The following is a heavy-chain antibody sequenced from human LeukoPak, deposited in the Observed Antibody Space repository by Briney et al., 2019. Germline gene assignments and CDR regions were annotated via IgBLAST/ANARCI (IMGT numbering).Heavy chain of an antibody. CDR2: ISWNSDNI. CDR3: ARAST. V-gene: IGHV3-9*01. CDR1: GFTFDDYA. J-gene: IGHJ5*02. Sequence: GGSLRLSCAASGFTFDDYAMHWVRQAPGKGLEWVSGISWNSDNIGYADSVKGRFTISRDNAKNSLYLQMNSLRAEDTAVYYCARASTWGQGTLVTVSS.